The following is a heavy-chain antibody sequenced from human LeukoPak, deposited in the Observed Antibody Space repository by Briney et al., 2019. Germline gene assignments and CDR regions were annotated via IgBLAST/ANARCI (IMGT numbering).Heavy chain of an antibody. CDR2: ISSSYAI. V-gene: IGHV3-21*01. J-gene: IGHJ3*02. CDR1: GFTFSSYS. Sequence: GGSLRLSCAASGFTFSSYSMNWVRQAPGKGLEWVSSISSSYAIYFADSVKGRFTISRDNAKNSVYLHMNSLRAEDTAVYYCARDRHFVAFDIWGQGTMVTVSS. CDR3: ARDRHFVAFDI.